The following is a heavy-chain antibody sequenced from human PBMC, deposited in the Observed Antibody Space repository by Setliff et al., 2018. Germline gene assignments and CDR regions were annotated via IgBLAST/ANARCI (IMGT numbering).Heavy chain of an antibody. CDR3: AKDISPWYNYDRSGYYGMEV. J-gene: IGHJ6*02. D-gene: IGHD3-22*01. V-gene: IGHV1-69*06. CDR2: IIPIFGTA. CDR1: RGTFSSYA. Sequence: GASVKVSCKASRGTFSSYAISWVRQAPGQGLEWMGRIIPIFGTANYAQKFQGRVTITADKSTSTAYMELNSLRGEDTALYYCAKDISPWYNYDRSGYYGMEVWGQGTTVTVSS.